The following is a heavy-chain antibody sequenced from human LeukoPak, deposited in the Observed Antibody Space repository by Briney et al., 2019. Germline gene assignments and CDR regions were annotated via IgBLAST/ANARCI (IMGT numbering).Heavy chain of an antibody. CDR2: INPNGGAT. J-gene: IGHJ4*02. D-gene: IGHD2-15*01. Sequence: PGASVKVSCKASGYTFTHHYIHWVRQAPGQGLEWMGIINPNGGATSYAQRFQGRVSMTRDTSTSTVYMELSSLRSEDTAVYYCARELLLHWGQGTLVTVSS. V-gene: IGHV1-46*01. CDR3: ARELLLH. CDR1: GYTFTHHY.